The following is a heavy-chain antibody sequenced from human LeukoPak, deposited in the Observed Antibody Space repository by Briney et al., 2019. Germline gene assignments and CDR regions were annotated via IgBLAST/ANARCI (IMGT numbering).Heavy chain of an antibody. CDR1: GFTFSSDW. CDR2: IKQDGSEK. V-gene: IGHV3-7*01. Sequence: GGSLRLSCAASGFTFSSDWMSWVRQAPGKGLELVSNIKQDGSEKYYVDSVKGRFTISRDNAKNSLYLQMNSLRAEDTAVYYCARDQVAAATDYWGQGTLVTVSS. CDR3: ARDQVAAATDY. D-gene: IGHD6-13*01. J-gene: IGHJ4*02.